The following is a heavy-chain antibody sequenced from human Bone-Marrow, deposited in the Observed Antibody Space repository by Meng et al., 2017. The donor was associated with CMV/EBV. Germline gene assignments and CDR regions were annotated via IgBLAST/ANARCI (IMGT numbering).Heavy chain of an antibody. CDR3: ASAIVEVPAAIPDY. CDR2: INPNSGGT. Sequence: ASVKVSCKASGYIFSYRYLHWVRQAPGQGLEWMGSINPNSGGTNYAQRFQGRVTMTRDTSVSTAYMELSGLTSDDTAVYFCASAIVEVPAAIPDYWGQGTLVTVSS. V-gene: IGHV1-2*02. J-gene: IGHJ4*02. D-gene: IGHD2-2*01. CDR1: GYIFSYRY.